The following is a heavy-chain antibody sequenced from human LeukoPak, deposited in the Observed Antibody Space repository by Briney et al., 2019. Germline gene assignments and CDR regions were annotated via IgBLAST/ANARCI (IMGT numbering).Heavy chain of an antibody. CDR2: MNPNSGNT. J-gene: IGHJ4*02. CDR1: GYTFTSYD. CDR3: ALRAPGSGGNPD. V-gene: IGHV1-8*01. Sequence: ASVKVSCKASGYTFTSYDINWVRQATGQGLEWMGWMNPNSGNTGYAQKFQGRVTMTRNTSISTAYMELGSLRSEDTAVYYCALRAPGSGGNPDWGQGTLVTVSS. D-gene: IGHD2-15*01.